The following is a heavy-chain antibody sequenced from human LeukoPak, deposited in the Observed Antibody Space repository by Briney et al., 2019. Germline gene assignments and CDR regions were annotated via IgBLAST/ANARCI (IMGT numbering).Heavy chain of an antibody. CDR1: GFTFTHYG. D-gene: IGHD4-11*01. CDR3: ARDSQRGFDYSNSLKY. J-gene: IGHJ4*02. V-gene: IGHV3-33*01. Sequence: GGSLRHSRAAAGFTFTHYGMDWVRQAPGQGMELVAVIWSDGINKYSAVSVKSGFTLSRDDFEKQEFIQMNSLKPEDTAVYFCARDSQRGFDYSNSLKYWGQGTPVTVST. CDR2: IWSDGINK.